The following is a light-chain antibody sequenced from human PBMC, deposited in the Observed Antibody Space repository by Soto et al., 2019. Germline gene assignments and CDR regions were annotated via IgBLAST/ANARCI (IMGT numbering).Light chain of an antibody. Sequence: DIQMTQSPSSVSAYVGDSVSITCRARQPIRSWLAWYQLTPGKAPKLLIHSATSLQSGVPSRFSGSGSWTYLTLTINRLQPEDFATYYCQHASSFPCTFGQWTRLEIK. CDR2: SAT. CDR1: QPIRSW. CDR3: QHASSFPCT. J-gene: IGKJ2*02. V-gene: IGKV1-12*01.